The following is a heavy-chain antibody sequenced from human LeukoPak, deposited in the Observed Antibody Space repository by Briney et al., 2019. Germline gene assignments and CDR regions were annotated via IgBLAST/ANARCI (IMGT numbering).Heavy chain of an antibody. D-gene: IGHD1-7*01. CDR2: ISGSGVST. J-gene: IGHJ4*02. CDR3: AKDERNWNYNLASQTYD. Sequence: GGSLRLACAASGFRFSSYAMSWVRQAPGKGLEWVSAISGSGVSTYYADSVKGRFTVSRDNSKNTLYLQMSSLRAEDTAVYYCAKDERNWNYNLASQTYDWGQGTLVTVSS. V-gene: IGHV3-23*01. CDR1: GFRFSSYA.